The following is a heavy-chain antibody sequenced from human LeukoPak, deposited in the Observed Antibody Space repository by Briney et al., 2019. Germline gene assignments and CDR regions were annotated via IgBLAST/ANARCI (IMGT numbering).Heavy chain of an antibody. CDR3: AAPGASGFVGNFWSGPLDY. J-gene: IGHJ4*02. D-gene: IGHD3-3*01. V-gene: IGHV1-46*01. Sequence: ASVKVSCRASGYTFTNHYMHWVRQAPGQGLEWMGMINPSDGRTNYPQKFQGRVTMTRDTSTSTVYMELSSLRFEDTAIYYCAAPGASGFVGNFWSGPLDYWGQGTLVTVSP. CDR2: INPSDGRT. CDR1: GYTFTNHY.